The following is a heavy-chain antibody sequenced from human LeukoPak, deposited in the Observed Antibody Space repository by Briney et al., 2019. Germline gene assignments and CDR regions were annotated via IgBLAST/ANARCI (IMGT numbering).Heavy chain of an antibody. J-gene: IGHJ4*02. V-gene: IGHV3-30-3*01. D-gene: IGHD3-3*01. CDR1: GFTFSSYA. Sequence: GGSLRLSCAASGFTFSSYAMHRVRQAPGKGLEWVAVISYDGSNKYYADSVKGRFTISRDNSKNTLYLQMNSLRAEDTAVYYCARGGGHTIFGVVNLQPLGYWGQGTLVTVSS. CDR2: ISYDGSNK. CDR3: ARGGGHTIFGVVNLQPLGY.